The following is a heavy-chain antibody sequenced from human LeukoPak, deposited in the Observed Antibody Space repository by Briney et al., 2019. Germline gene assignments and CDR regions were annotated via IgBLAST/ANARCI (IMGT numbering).Heavy chain of an antibody. D-gene: IGHD2-15*01. V-gene: IGHV3-11*01. CDR2: ISSSGSTI. CDR1: GFTFSDYY. Sequence: AGGSLRLSCAASGFTFSDYYMSWIRQAPGKGLEWVSYISSSGSTIYYADSVKGRFTISRDNAKNSLYLQMNSLRAEDTAVYYCWVVVASTKLYFDYWGQGTLVTVSS. J-gene: IGHJ4*02. CDR3: WVVVASTKLYFDY.